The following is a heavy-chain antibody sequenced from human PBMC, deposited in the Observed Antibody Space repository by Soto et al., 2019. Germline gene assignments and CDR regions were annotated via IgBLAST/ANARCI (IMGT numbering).Heavy chain of an antibody. CDR3: ATSGEYYYYYYGMDV. D-gene: IGHD3-10*01. J-gene: IGHJ6*02. Sequence: QVQLQESGPGLVKPSQTLSLTCTVSGGSISSGDYYWSWIRQPPGKGLEWIGYIYYSGSTYYNPSLKSRVAISVDTSKNQFSLKLSAVTAADTGVYYCATSGEYYYYYYGMDVWGHGTTVTVSS. CDR1: GGSISSGDYY. V-gene: IGHV4-30-4*01. CDR2: IYYSGST.